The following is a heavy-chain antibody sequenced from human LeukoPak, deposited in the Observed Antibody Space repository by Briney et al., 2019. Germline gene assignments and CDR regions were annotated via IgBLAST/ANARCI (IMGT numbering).Heavy chain of an antibody. D-gene: IGHD6-19*01. CDR1: GYTFTGYY. CDR2: INPNSGGT. J-gene: IGHJ3*02. V-gene: IGHV1-2*02. CDR3: ASSIAVAGRGAFDI. Sequence: ASVKASCKASGYTFTGYYMHWVRQAPGQGLEWMGWINPNSGGTNYAQKFQGRVTMTRDTSISTAYMELSRLRSDDTAVYYCASSIAVAGRGAFDIWGQGTTVTVSS.